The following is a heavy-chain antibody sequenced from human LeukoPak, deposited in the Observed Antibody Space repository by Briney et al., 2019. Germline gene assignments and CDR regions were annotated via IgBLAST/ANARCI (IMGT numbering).Heavy chain of an antibody. V-gene: IGHV3-21*01. CDR3: ARQYYDFWSGYPAYYFDY. Sequence: GGSLRLSCAASGFTFSSYSMNWVRQAPGKGLEWVSSISSSSSYIYYADSVKGRFTISRDNAKNSLYLQMNSLRAEDTAAYYCARQYYDFWSGYPAYYFDYWGQGTLVTVSS. D-gene: IGHD3-3*01. J-gene: IGHJ4*02. CDR1: GFTFSSYS. CDR2: ISSSSSYI.